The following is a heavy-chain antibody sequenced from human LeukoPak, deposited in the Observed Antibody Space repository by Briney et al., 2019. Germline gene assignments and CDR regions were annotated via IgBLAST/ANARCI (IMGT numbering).Heavy chain of an antibody. J-gene: IGHJ4*02. CDR1: GFTFISYA. V-gene: IGHV3-30*04. CDR2: ISCDGSNK. CDR3: ARVWERVTMITAPFDY. D-gene: IGHD3-22*01. Sequence: TGGSLRLSCAASGFTFISYAMHWVRQAPGKGMEWVAVISCDGSNKYYAGSVKGRFTISRDNSKNTLYLQMNSLRAEDTAVYYCARVWERVTMITAPFDYWGQGTLVTVSS.